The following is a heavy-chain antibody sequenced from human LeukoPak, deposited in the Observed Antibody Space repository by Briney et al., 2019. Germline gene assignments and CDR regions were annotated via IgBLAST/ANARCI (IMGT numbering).Heavy chain of an antibody. Sequence: SVKVSCKASGGTFSSYAISWVRQAPGQGLEWMGGIIPIFGTANYAQKFQGRVTITADESTSTAYMELSSLRSEDTAVYYCAREERELWPLAFDIWGQETMVTVSS. CDR2: IIPIFGTA. D-gene: IGHD2-21*01. CDR3: AREERELWPLAFDI. J-gene: IGHJ3*02. CDR1: GGTFSSYA. V-gene: IGHV1-69*13.